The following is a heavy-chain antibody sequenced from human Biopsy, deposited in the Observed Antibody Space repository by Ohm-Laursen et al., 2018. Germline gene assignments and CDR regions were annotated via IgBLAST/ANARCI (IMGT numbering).Heavy chain of an antibody. D-gene: IGHD2-8*01. V-gene: IGHV1-2*02. CDR3: ARDPLNGHKHFDY. CDR1: SYTFTDYN. CDR2: ITCKTGAT. Sequence: ASVKVSCKASSYTFTDYNIHWMRQAPGQGLEWLGYITCKTGATNYAQKFQGTVTMTRDTSISTSYLALGSLRSADTAIYYCARDPLNGHKHFDYWGQGSLVTVSS. J-gene: IGHJ4*02.